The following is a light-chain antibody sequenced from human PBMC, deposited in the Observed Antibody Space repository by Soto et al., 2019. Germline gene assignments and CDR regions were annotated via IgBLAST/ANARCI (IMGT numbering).Light chain of an antibody. CDR2: DAS. CDR1: QSVSIL. V-gene: IGKV1-5*01. CDR3: QQFHSFSRT. Sequence: DIHLTQPPSTLSASVGDRVTITCRASQSVSILLAWYRQKPGKAPNLLIYDASTLESGVPSRFSGSGSGTEFTLTISSLQPEDFATYYCQQFHSFSRTFGQGTKVDI. J-gene: IGKJ1*01.